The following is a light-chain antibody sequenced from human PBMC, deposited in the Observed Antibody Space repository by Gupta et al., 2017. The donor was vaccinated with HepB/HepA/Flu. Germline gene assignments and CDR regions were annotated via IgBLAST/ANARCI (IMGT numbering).Light chain of an antibody. V-gene: IGLV1-47*01. CDR1: SSNIGNNF. CDR2: RNN. CDR3: GAWDDGLSVPV. Sequence: QSVLTQPPSASGTPGQRVTIPCSGNSSNIGNNFVSWYQQLPRREPKRRTERNNQRPSGVTDRVSCYTSGKYASPDTRGLRSEDEAYDYCGAWDDGLSVPVFGGGTKLTVL. J-gene: IGLJ3*02.